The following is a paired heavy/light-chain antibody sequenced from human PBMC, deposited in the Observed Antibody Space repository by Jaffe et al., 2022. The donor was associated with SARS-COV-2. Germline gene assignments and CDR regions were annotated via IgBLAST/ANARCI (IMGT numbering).Heavy chain of an antibody. CDR1: GGTFSSYT. D-gene: IGHD3-22*01. CDR2: IIPILGIA. J-gene: IGHJ6*02. Sequence: QVQLVQSGAEVKKPGSSVKVSCKASGGTFSSYTISWVRQAPGQGLEWMGRIIPILGIANYAQKFQGRVTITADKSTSTAYMELSSLRSEDTAVYYCARDPSAPDSSGYYYYYGMDVWGQGTTVTVSS. V-gene: IGHV1-69*08. CDR3: ARDPSAPDSSGYYYYYGMDV.
Light chain of an antibody. CDR1: SSNIGNNY. CDR3: GTWDSSLSAGWV. Sequence: QSVLTQPPSVSAAPGQKVTISCSGSSSNIGNNYVSWYQQLPGTAPKLLIYDNNKRPSGIPDRFSGSKSGTSATLGITGLQTGDEADYYCGTWDSSLSAGWVFGGGTKLTVL. V-gene: IGLV1-51*01. J-gene: IGLJ3*02. CDR2: DNN.